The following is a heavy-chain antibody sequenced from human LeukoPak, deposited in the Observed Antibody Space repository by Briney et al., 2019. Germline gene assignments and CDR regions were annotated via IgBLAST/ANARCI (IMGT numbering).Heavy chain of an antibody. CDR1: GGSISSSSYY. CDR2: IYYSGST. Sequence: SENLSLTCTVSGGSISSSSYYWGWIRQPPGKGLEWIGSIYYSGSTYYNPSLKSRVTISVDTSKNQFSLKLSSVTAADTAVYYCARHLLTVIVVDDAFYIWGQGTMVTVSS. J-gene: IGHJ3*02. D-gene: IGHD3-22*01. V-gene: IGHV4-39*01. CDR3: ARHLLTVIVVDDAFYI.